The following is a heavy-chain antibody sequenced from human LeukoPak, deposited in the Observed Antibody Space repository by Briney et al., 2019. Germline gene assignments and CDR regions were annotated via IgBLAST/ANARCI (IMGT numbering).Heavy chain of an antibody. V-gene: IGHV1-69*13. J-gene: IGHJ4*02. CDR3: ARSLFRGGGWYFDY. Sequence: GVSVKVSCKASGGTFSRYAISWVRQAPGHGLEWMGGIIPIFGTANYAQKFQRRVTITADESTSTAYMELSSLRSEDTAVYYCARSLFRGGGWYFDYWGQGTLVTVSS. D-gene: IGHD3-16*01. CDR1: GGTFSRYA. CDR2: IIPIFGTA.